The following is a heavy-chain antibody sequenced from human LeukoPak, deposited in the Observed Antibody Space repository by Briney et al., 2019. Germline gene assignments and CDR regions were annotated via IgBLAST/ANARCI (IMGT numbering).Heavy chain of an antibody. Sequence: GGSLRLSCAASGFTFSSYAMHWVRQAPGKGLEWVSGISWNSGSIGYADSVKGRFTISRDNAKNSLYLQMNSLRAEDTAVYYCAKLIRSGSYYKTWGQGTLVTVSS. CDR2: ISWNSGSI. CDR1: GFTFSSYA. V-gene: IGHV3-9*01. J-gene: IGHJ5*02. D-gene: IGHD3-10*01. CDR3: AKLIRSGSYYKT.